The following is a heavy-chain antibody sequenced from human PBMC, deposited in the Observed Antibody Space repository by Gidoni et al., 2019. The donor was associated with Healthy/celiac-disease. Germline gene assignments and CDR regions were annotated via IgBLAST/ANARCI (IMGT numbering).Heavy chain of an antibody. CDR3: ARIGRSAVVVVAATRLGSHPMDV. Sequence: QVQLVQSGAEVKKPGASVKVSCKASGYTFTSYAMHWVRQAPGQRLEWMGWINAGKGNTKYSQKFQGRVTITRDTSASTAYMELSSLRSEDTAVYYCARIGRSAVVVVAATRLGSHPMDVWGQGTTVTVSS. D-gene: IGHD2-15*01. J-gene: IGHJ6*02. V-gene: IGHV1-3*01. CDR2: INAGKGNT. CDR1: GYTFTSYA.